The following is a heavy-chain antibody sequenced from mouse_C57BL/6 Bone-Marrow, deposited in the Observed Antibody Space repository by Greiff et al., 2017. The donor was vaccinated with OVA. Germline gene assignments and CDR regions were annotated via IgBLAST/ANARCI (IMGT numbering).Heavy chain of an antibody. J-gene: IGHJ3*01. V-gene: IGHV14-4*01. CDR1: GFNIKDDY. D-gene: IGHD2-1*01. CDR3: NRGKMCVY. Sequence: VQLQQSGAELVRPGASVKLSCTASGFNIKDDYMHWVKQRPEQGLEWIGWIDPENGDTEYASKFQGKATITADTSSNTAYLQLSSLTSEDTAVYYCNRGKMCVYWGQGTLVTVSA. CDR2: IDPENGDT.